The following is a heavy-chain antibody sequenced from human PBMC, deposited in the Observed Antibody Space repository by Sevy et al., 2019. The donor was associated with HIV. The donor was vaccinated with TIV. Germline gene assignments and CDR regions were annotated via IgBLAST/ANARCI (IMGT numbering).Heavy chain of an antibody. D-gene: IGHD3-10*01. CDR1: GFTFSSYA. CDR3: ARLITMVRGVTAKQLDY. Sequence: GGSLRLSCAASGFTFSSYAMSWVRQAPGKGLEWVSAISGSGGSTYDADSVKGRFTISRDNSKNTLYLQMNSLRAEDTAVYYCARLITMVRGVTAKQLDYWGQGTLVTVSS. J-gene: IGHJ4*02. V-gene: IGHV3-23*01. CDR2: ISGSGGST.